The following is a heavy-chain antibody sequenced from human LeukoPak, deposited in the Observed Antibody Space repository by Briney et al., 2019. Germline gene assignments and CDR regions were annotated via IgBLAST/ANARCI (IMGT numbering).Heavy chain of an antibody. Sequence: ASVKVSCKASGGTFSSYAICWVRQAPGQGLEWMGRIIPILGIANYAQKFQGRGTMTRGTSTTTDYMELSSLRSEDTGVYYCVREPRYTIFGVVSNSFDPRRQGTMVSVPS. J-gene: IGHJ5*02. V-gene: IGHV1-69*04. CDR2: IIPILGIA. CDR1: GGTFSSYA. D-gene: IGHD3-3*01. CDR3: VREPRYTIFGVVSNSFDP.